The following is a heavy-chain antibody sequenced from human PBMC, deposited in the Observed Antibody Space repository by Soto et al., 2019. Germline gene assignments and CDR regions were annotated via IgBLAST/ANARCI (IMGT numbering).Heavy chain of an antibody. CDR3: VGSNVVSA. CDR2: INQEGRES. Sequence: PGGSLRLSCVASGLSLRSYWMMWVRQAPGKGLEWVANINQEGRESHYVDSVKGRFTISRDNAKNSLYLQINSLRVEDTGLYYCVGSNVVSAWGQGTLVTVSS. CDR1: GLSLRSYW. D-gene: IGHD2-2*01. V-gene: IGHV3-7*01. J-gene: IGHJ5*02.